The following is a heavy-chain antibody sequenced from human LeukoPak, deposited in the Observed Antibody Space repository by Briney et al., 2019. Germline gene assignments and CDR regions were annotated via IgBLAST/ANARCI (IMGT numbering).Heavy chain of an antibody. Sequence: PGGSLRLSCATSGFTFSRHWMTWVRQALGKGPEWVANIKQDGSERYYVHSVKGRFTISRDNAKNSLYLQMNSLRAEDTAVYYCARDGGHSTDLDYWGQGILVTVSS. V-gene: IGHV3-7*01. D-gene: IGHD2-8*02. CDR2: IKQDGSER. CDR3: ARDGGHSTDLDY. CDR1: GFTFSRHW. J-gene: IGHJ4*02.